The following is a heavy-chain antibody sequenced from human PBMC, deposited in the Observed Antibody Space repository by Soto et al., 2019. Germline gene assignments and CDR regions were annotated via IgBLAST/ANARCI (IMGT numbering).Heavy chain of an antibody. D-gene: IGHD2-15*01. CDR2: ISAYNGNT. J-gene: IGHJ6*02. CDR3: ARDCSGGSCYSGYYYYGMDV. CDR1: GYTFTSYG. Sequence: VASVKVSCKASGYTFTSYGISWVRQAPGQGLEWMGWISAYNGNTNYAQKLQGRVTMTTDTSTSTAYMELRSLRSDDTAVYYCARDCSGGSCYSGYYYYGMDVWGQGTTVTVSS. V-gene: IGHV1-18*01.